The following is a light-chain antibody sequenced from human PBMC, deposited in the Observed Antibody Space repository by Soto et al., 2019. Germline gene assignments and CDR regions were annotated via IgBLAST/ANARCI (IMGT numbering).Light chain of an antibody. CDR2: GAS. CDR3: QQYGTSPRT. CDR1: QSVTSSS. Sequence: EIVLTQSPGTLSLSPGERATLSCRASQSVTSSSLAWYQQKPGQAPRLLIYGASSRATGIPDRFSGSGSGTDFTLTISRLEPEDFAVYYCQQYGTSPRTFVPGTKVDIK. V-gene: IGKV3-20*01. J-gene: IGKJ3*01.